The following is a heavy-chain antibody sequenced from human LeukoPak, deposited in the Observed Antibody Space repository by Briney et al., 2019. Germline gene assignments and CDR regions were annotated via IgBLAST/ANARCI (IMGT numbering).Heavy chain of an antibody. V-gene: IGHV4-38-2*02. CDR3: ARENNIAVAHG. Sequence: SETLSLTCTVSGYSISSGYYWGWIRQPPGKGLEWIGSIYHSGSTYYNPSLKSRVTISVDTSKNQFSLKLSSVTAADTAVYYCARENNIAVAHGWGQGTLVTVSS. CDR1: GYSISSGYY. J-gene: IGHJ4*02. D-gene: IGHD6-19*01. CDR2: IYHSGST.